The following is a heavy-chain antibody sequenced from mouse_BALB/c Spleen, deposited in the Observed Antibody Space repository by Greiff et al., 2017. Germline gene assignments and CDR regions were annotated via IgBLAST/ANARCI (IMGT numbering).Heavy chain of an antibody. CDR3: ARGAPSTMITTGAMDY. D-gene: IGHD2-4*01. V-gene: IGHV3-2*02. CDR1: GYSITSDYA. Sequence: EVKLEESGPGLVKPSQSLSLTCTVTGYSITSDYAWNWIRQFPGNKLEWMGYISYSGSTSYNPSLKSRISITRDTSKNQFFLQLNSVTTEDTATYYCARGAPSTMITTGAMDYWGQGTSVTVSS. CDR2: ISYSGST. J-gene: IGHJ4*01.